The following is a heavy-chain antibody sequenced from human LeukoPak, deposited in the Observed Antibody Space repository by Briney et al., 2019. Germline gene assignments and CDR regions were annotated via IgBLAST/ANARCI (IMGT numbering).Heavy chain of an antibody. J-gene: IGHJ4*02. CDR2: IYTSGST. CDR3: ARGSSLQYFDWSSGFDY. D-gene: IGHD3-9*01. Sequence: SETLSLTCTVSGGSISSYYWSWIRQPAGKGLEWIGRIYTSGSTNYNPSLKSRVTMSVDTSKNQFSLKLSSVTAADTAVYYCARGSSLQYFDWSSGFDYWGQGTLVTVSS. V-gene: IGHV4-4*07. CDR1: GGSISSYY.